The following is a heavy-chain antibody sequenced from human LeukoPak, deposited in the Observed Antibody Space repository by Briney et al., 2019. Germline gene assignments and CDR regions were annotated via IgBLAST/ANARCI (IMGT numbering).Heavy chain of an antibody. V-gene: IGHV3-23*01. D-gene: IGHD3-22*01. CDR2: IGGRGGSA. CDR1: GFTFSDYG. CDR3: ARDTTYYYDSSGYYAGGAFDI. J-gene: IGHJ3*02. Sequence: GGSLRLSCAASGFTFSDYGMNWVRQTPGKGLEWVSAIGGRGGSAYYADSVKGRFTISRDNSKNTLYLQMNSLRAEDTAVYYCARDTTYYYDSSGYYAGGAFDIWGQGTMVTVSS.